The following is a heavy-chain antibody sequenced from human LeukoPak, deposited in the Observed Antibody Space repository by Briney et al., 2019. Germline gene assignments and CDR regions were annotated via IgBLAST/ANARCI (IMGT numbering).Heavy chain of an antibody. J-gene: IGHJ5*02. V-gene: IGHV3-21*01. CDR2: ISSGSSYI. D-gene: IGHD6-13*01. CDR1: GFTFSSYS. CDR3: ARDPSIAAAAPWFDP. Sequence: GGSLRLSCAASGFTFSSYSMNWVRQAPGKGLEWVSSISSGSSYIYYADSVKGRFTISRDNAKNSLYLQMNSLRAEDTAVYYCARDPSIAAAAPWFDPWGQGTLVAVSS.